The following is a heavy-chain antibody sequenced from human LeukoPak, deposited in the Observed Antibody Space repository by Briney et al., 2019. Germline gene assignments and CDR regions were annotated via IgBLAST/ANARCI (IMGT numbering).Heavy chain of an antibody. V-gene: IGHV4-4*07. CDR3: ARGGDVVVPAAHFDY. CDR1: GGSISSYY. Sequence: PSETLSLTCTVSGGSISSYYWSWIRQPAGKGLEWIGRIYTSGSTNYNPSLKSRVTMSVDTSKNQFSLKLSSVTAADTAVYYCARGGDVVVPAAHFDYWGQGTLVTVSS. D-gene: IGHD2-2*01. CDR2: IYTSGST. J-gene: IGHJ4*02.